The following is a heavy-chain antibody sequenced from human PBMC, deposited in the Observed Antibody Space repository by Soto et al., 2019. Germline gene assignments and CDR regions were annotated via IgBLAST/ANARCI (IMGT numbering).Heavy chain of an antibody. V-gene: IGHV4-34*01. J-gene: IGHJ6*02. CDR1: GGSFTYYY. CDR3: ARGNHYYGMDV. CDR2: ISHSGAT. Sequence: PSETLSLTWAVYGGSFTYYYWTWIRQPPGKGLEWIGEISHSGATNYNPSLKSRVTISEDTSKNQVSLKVTSVTAADTAVFYCARGNHYYGMDVWGQGTTVTVSS.